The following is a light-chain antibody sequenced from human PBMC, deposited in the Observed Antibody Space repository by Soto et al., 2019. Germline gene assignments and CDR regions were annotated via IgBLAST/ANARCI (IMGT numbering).Light chain of an antibody. Sequence: ALTQPASVSGSPGQSITISCTGTSSDVGGYNYVSWYQQHPGKAPKLMIYEVSNRPSGVSNRFSGSKSGNTASLTISGLQAEDEADYYCSLYTSSSPYVFGTGTKVTVL. CDR1: SSDVGGYNY. V-gene: IGLV2-14*01. J-gene: IGLJ1*01. CDR3: SLYTSSSPYV. CDR2: EVS.